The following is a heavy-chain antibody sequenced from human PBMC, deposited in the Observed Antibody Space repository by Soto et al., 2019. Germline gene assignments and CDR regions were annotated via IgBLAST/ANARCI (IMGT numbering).Heavy chain of an antibody. CDR2: IYHSGST. V-gene: IGHV4-4*02. Sequence: SETLSLTCAVSGGSISSSNWWSWVRQPPGKGLEWIGEIYHSGSTNYNPSLKSRVTISVDKSKNQFSLKLSSVTAADTAVYYCASSGLACCGGDCYWKTDYYYYYGMYVWGQGTTVTVSS. D-gene: IGHD2-21*02. J-gene: IGHJ6*02. CDR1: GGSISSSNW. CDR3: ASSGLACCGGDCYWKTDYYYYYGMYV.